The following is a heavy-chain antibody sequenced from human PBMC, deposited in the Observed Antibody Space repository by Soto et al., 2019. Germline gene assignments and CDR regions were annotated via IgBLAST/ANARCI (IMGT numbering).Heavy chain of an antibody. Sequence: QVQLVQSGAEVKKPGASVKVSCKASGYTFTSYAMHWVRQAPGQRLEWMGWINAGNGNTKYSQKFQGRVTITRDTSASTAYMELSSLRSEDTAVYYCARGGYYDSSGYHLWGDYYCYGMDVWGQGTTVTVSS. J-gene: IGHJ6*02. V-gene: IGHV1-3*01. CDR3: ARGGYYDSSGYHLWGDYYCYGMDV. D-gene: IGHD3-22*01. CDR1: GYTFTSYA. CDR2: INAGNGNT.